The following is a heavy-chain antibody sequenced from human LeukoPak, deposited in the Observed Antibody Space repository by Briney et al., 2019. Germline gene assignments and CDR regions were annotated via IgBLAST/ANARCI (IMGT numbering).Heavy chain of an antibody. CDR1: GGSFSGYY. V-gene: IGHV4-34*01. D-gene: IGHD5-24*01. J-gene: IGHJ4*02. CDR2: INHSGST. Sequence: SEALSLTCAVYGGSFSGYYWSWIRQPPGKGLEWIGEINHSGSTNYNPSLKSRVTISVDTSKNQFSLKLSSVTAADTAVYFCVRNGFWSLDHWGQGTLVTVSS. CDR3: VRNGFWSLDH.